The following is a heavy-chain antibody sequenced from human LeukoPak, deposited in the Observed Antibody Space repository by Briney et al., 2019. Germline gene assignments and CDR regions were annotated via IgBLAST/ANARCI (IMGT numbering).Heavy chain of an antibody. J-gene: IGHJ4*02. D-gene: IGHD5-24*01. Sequence: GGSLRLSCSASGFTFTSSAMTWVRQAPGTGLEWVSAINARGSDIYYADSVKGRFTISGDIFKNTLYLQMSSLRAEDTAVYYCAKREGPNNGPIDSWGQGTLVAVSS. V-gene: IGHV3-23*01. CDR2: INARGSDI. CDR3: AKREGPNNGPIDS. CDR1: GFTFTSSA.